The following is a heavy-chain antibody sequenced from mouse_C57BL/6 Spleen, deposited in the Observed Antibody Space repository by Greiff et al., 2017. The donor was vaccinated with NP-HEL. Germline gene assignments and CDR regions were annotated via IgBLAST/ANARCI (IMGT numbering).Heavy chain of an antibody. D-gene: IGHD1-1*01. CDR1: GYSFTGYY. V-gene: IGHV1-31*01. CDR3: ASITTVVATDYYAMDY. Sequence: EVQVVESGPELVKPGASVKISCKASGYSFTGYYMHWVKQSHGNILDWIGYIYPYNGVSSYNQKFKGKATLTVDKSSSTAYMELRSLTSEDSAVYYCASITTVVATDYYAMDYWGQGTSVTVSS. CDR2: IYPYNGVS. J-gene: IGHJ4*01.